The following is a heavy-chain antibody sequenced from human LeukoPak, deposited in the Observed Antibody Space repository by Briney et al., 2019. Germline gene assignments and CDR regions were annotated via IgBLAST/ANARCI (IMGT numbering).Heavy chain of an antibody. D-gene: IGHD6-13*01. CDR3: ARDLLGSSWYAGFDY. J-gene: IGHJ4*02. Sequence: GGSLRLSCAASGFTFSSYSMNWVRQAPGKGLEWVSYISSSSSTIYYADSVKGRLTISRDNAKNSLYLQMNSLRAEDTAVYYCARDLLGSSWYAGFDYWGQGTLVTVSS. CDR1: GFTFSSYS. CDR2: ISSSSSTI. V-gene: IGHV3-48*01.